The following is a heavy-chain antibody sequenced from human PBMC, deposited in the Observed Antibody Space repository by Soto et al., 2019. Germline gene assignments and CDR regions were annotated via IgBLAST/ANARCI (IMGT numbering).Heavy chain of an antibody. Sequence: ASVKVSCKASGDIFTNYYMHWVRQAPGQGLEWMGIINPSGGSTSYAQKFQGRVTMTRDTSTSTVYMELGGLRSDDTAAYFCARRYFDSYYLDYWGQGTLVTVSS. CDR3: ARRYFDSYYLDY. J-gene: IGHJ4*02. D-gene: IGHD3-9*01. CDR2: INPSGGST. V-gene: IGHV1-46*01. CDR1: GDIFTNYY.